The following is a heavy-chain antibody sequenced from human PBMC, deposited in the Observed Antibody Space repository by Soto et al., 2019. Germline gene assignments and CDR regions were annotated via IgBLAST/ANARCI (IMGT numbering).Heavy chain of an antibody. V-gene: IGHV3-33*01. J-gene: IGHJ3*02. CDR2: IWYDGSNQ. CDR3: ASPFSYSRTYDDAFDI. D-gene: IGHD1-26*01. CDR1: GFIFSTFG. Sequence: QVQLVESGGGVVQPGRSLRLSCAASGFIFSTFGMHWVRQAPGKGLEWVAVIWYDGSNQYYADSVKGRFTISRDNSKNTLFLQMNSLRAEDTAMYYCASPFSYSRTYDDAFDIWGQGTMVTVSS.